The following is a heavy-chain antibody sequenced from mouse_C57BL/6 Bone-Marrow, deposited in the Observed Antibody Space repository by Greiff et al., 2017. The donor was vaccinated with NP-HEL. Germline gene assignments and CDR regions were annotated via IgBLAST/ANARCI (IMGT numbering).Heavy chain of an antibody. CDR3: ARSITAVYFDY. Sequence: EVKLMESGPVLVKPGASVKMSCKASGYTFTDYYMNWVKQSPGKSLEWIGVINPYNGSTRYNQKFKGKATLTVDNSSSTAYMELISLTSDVSAVYYCARSITAVYFDYGCQGTTLTVSS. J-gene: IGHJ2*01. CDR2: INPYNGST. V-gene: IGHV1-19*01. CDR1: GYTFTDYY. D-gene: IGHD1-1*01.